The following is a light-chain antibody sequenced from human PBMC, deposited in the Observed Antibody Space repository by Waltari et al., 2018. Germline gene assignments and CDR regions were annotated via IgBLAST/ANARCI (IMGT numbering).Light chain of an antibody. CDR1: HSISSY. V-gene: IGKV1-39*01. J-gene: IGKJ1*01. Sequence: DFQMTQSPSSLSASVRDRLPITCRASHSISSYLNWYQQKPGKAPTLLIYAASTLKSGVPSRFRGSGSGKDITLSTSRLQTEDFATYYCQQSYSTPGKFGQGTKVEIK. CDR3: QQSYSTPGK. CDR2: AAS.